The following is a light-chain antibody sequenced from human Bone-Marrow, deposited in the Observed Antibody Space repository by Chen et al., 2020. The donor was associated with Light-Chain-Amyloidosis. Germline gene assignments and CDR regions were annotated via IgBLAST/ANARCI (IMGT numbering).Light chain of an antibody. CDR1: NIRSKS. CDR3: QVWDNSDDHPV. CDR2: DDT. Sequence: SYILTQPPSVSVAPGQTARITCGGDNIRSKSVHWYQQRPGQAPVLVVHDDTDRPSGIPERFSGSNSGNTATLTITRVEAGDEAGYFCQVWDNSDDHPVFGGGTQLTVL. V-gene: IGLV3-21*02. J-gene: IGLJ3*02.